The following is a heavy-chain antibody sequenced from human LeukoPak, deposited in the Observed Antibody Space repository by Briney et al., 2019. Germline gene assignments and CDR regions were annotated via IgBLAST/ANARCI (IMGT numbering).Heavy chain of an antibody. CDR2: IYYSGSA. Sequence: SETLSLTCTVSGGSISTCYWSWIRQPPGKGLEWIAYIYYSGSANYNPSLKSRVTMSIDTSKNQFSLKLSSVTAADTAVYYCAGSFGSGNYFDYWGQGTLVTVSS. D-gene: IGHD3-10*01. J-gene: IGHJ4*02. V-gene: IGHV4-59*01. CDR3: AGSFGSGNYFDY. CDR1: GGSISTCY.